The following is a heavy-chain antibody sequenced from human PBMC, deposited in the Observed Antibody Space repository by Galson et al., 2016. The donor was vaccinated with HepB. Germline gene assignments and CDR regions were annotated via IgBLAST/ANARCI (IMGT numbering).Heavy chain of an antibody. V-gene: IGHV3-7*01. D-gene: IGHD4-17*01. J-gene: IGHJ5*02. CDR1: GFTFSSYW. CDR3: ARSGEPS. CDR2: INQDGIKK. Sequence: SLRLSCATSGFTFSSYWMTWVRQAPGKGPEWVANINQDGIKKYYVGSVEGRFTISRDNAKKSLYLQMDSLRAEDTAVYYCARSGEPSWGQGTLVTVSS.